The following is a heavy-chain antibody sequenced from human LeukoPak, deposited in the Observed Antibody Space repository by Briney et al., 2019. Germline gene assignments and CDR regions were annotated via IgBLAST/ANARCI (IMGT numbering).Heavy chain of an antibody. CDR2: IWYDRSNK. Sequence: PGGSLRLSCAASGFTFSSYGMHWVRQAPGKGLEWVAVIWYDRSNKYYADSVKGRFTISRDNSKNTLYLQMNSLRAEDTAVYYCARDIGYYDFWSGPFDYWGQGTLVTVSS. D-gene: IGHD3-3*01. V-gene: IGHV3-33*01. J-gene: IGHJ4*02. CDR3: ARDIGYYDFWSGPFDY. CDR1: GFTFSSYG.